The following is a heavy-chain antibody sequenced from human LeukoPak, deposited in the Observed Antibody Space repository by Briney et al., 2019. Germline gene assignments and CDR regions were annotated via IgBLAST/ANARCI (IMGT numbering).Heavy chain of an antibody. J-gene: IGHJ4*02. CDR1: GDSISSSGYY. V-gene: IGHV4-61*08. Sequence: SETLSLTCTVSGDSISSSGYYWSWLRQPPGKGLEWIGFIYYSGSTNYHPSLKSRVTISVDTSKNQFSLKLSSVTTADTAVYYCASPSIVAAGTDRGFDYWGQGTLVTVSA. D-gene: IGHD6-13*01. CDR3: ASPSIVAAGTDRGFDY. CDR2: IYYSGST.